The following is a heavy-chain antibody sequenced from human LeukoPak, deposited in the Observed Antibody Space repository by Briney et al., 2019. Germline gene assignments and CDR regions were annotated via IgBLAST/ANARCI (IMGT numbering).Heavy chain of an antibody. CDR3: ARDGDYGDYGSVDY. Sequence: PGRSLRPSCAASGFTFSTYAMHWVRQAPGKGLKGVAVISYDGSNKYYAASVKGRFTISRYNSKNTLYLQMNSLRAEDTAVYYCARDGDYGDYGSVDYWGQGTLVTVSS. V-gene: IGHV3-30-3*01. J-gene: IGHJ4*02. D-gene: IGHD4-17*01. CDR2: ISYDGSNK. CDR1: GFTFSTYA.